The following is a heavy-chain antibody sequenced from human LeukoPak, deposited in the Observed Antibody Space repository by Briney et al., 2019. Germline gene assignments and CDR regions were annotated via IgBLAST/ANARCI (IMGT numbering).Heavy chain of an antibody. CDR2: ISGSGGST. D-gene: IGHD5-18*01. V-gene: IGHV3-23*01. Sequence: GGSLRLSCAASGFTFSSYAMSCVRQAPGKGLEWVSAISGSGGSTYYTDSVKGRFTISRDNSKNTLYLQMNSQRAEDTAVYYCASPDQGYNFGYGYWGQGTLVTVSS. CDR1: GFTFSSYA. CDR3: ASPDQGYNFGYGY. J-gene: IGHJ4*02.